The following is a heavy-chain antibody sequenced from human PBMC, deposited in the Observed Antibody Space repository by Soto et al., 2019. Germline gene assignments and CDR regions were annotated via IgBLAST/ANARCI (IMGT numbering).Heavy chain of an antibody. Sequence: QVQLVQSGAEVKKPGSSAKVSCKASGGTFSSYAISWVRQAPGQGLEWMGGIIPIFGTANYAQKFQGRVTITADESTSTAYMELSSLRSEDTAVYYCARGRIAAAGRYYYYGMDVWGQGTTVTVSS. CDR2: IIPIFGTA. J-gene: IGHJ6*02. V-gene: IGHV1-69*01. CDR3: ARGRIAAAGRYYYYGMDV. CDR1: GGTFSSYA. D-gene: IGHD6-13*01.